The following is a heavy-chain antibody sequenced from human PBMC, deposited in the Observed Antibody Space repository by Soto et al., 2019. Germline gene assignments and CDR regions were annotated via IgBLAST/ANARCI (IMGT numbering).Heavy chain of an antibody. J-gene: IGHJ4*02. CDR2: IYYSGST. D-gene: IGHD2-2*01. CDR1: GGSISSYY. CDR3: ARDTRYCSSTSCLYFDY. Sequence: SETLSLTCTVSGGSISSYYWSWIRQPPGKGLEWIGYIYYSGSTNYNPSLKSRVTISVDTSKNQFSLKLSSVTAADTAVYYCARDTRYCSSTSCLYFDYWGQGTLVTVSS. V-gene: IGHV4-59*01.